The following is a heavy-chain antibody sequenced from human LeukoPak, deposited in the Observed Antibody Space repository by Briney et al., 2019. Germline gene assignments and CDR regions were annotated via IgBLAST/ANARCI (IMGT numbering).Heavy chain of an antibody. D-gene: IGHD3-10*01. CDR2: ISAYNGNT. CDR3: AREVLTYYYGSGSAYYFDY. J-gene: IGHJ4*02. V-gene: IGHV1-18*04. Sequence: ASVKVSCKASGYTFTSYGISWVRQAPGQGLEWMGWISAYNGNTNYAQKLQGRVTMTTDKSTSTAYMELRSLRSDDTAVYYCAREVLTYYYGSGSAYYFDYWGQGTLVTVSS. CDR1: GYTFTSYG.